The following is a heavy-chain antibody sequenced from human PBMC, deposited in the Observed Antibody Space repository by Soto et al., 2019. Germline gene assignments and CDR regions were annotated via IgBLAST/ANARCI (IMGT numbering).Heavy chain of an antibody. Sequence: QVQLVQSGAEVKKPGASVKVSCKASGYTFTSYDINWVRQATGQGLEWMGWMNPNSGNTGYAQKFQGRVTMTRNTSISTAYMEMSSLRSEDTAVYYCARGGDGYKPSLYYFDYWGLGTLVTVSS. J-gene: IGHJ4*02. V-gene: IGHV1-8*01. CDR3: ARGGDGYKPSLYYFDY. D-gene: IGHD5-12*01. CDR2: MNPNSGNT. CDR1: GYTFTSYD.